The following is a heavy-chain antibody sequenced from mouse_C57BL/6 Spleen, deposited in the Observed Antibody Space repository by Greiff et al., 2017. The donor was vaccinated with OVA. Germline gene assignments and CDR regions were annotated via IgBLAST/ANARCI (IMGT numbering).Heavy chain of an antibody. Sequence: VQLQQSGPELVKPGASVKISCKASGYAFSSSWMNWVKQRPGKGLEWIGRIYPGDGDTNYNGKFKGKATLTADKSSNTAYMQLSSLTSEDSAVYFCARDRRAMDYWGQGTSVTVSS. J-gene: IGHJ4*01. CDR3: ARDRRAMDY. CDR2: IYPGDGDT. CDR1: GYAFSSSW. V-gene: IGHV1-82*01.